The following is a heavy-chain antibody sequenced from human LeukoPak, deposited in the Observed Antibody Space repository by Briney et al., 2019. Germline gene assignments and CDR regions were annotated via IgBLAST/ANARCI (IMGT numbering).Heavy chain of an antibody. CDR3: ARDYGSGSYEVGFDP. J-gene: IGHJ5*02. V-gene: IGHV4-31*03. CDR2: IYYSGST. D-gene: IGHD3-10*01. CDR1: GGSISSGGYY. Sequence: SETLSLTCTVSGGSISSGGYYWSWIRQHPGKGLEWIGYIYYSGSTYYNPSLKSRVTISVDTSKNQFSLKLSSVTAADTAVYYCARDYGSGSYEVGFDPWGQGTLVTVSS.